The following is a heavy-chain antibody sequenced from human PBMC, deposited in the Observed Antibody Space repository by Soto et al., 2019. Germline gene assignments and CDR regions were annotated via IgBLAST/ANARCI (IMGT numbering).Heavy chain of an antibody. CDR1: GGSISSGGYY. J-gene: IGHJ5*02. Sequence: QVQLQESGPGLVKPSQTLSLTCTVSGGSISSGGYYWSWIRQHPGKGLEWIGYIYYSGSTYYNPSLKSRVTISVDTSKNQFSLKLCSVTAADTAVYYCARGGLSGGSFKPFDPWGQGTLVTVSS. CDR3: ARGGLSGGSFKPFDP. V-gene: IGHV4-31*03. CDR2: IYYSGST. D-gene: IGHD2-15*01.